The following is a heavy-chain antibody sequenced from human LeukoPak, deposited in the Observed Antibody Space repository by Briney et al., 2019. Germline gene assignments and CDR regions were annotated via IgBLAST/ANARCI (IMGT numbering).Heavy chain of an antibody. CDR2: IYYSGST. CDR3: GSINANYTTKTRVSIASDTSKNQSSMKRSSKSAAGAAGYWCGRGLRGLRWFRWYFDY. J-gene: IGHJ4*02. CDR1: GGSLSSYY. Sequence: SETLSLTCTVSGGSLSSYYWSWIRQPPGKGLEWIGYIYYSGSTNYNPSLKSRVTLSVDTSKNLFSLKMRSVTAAGTAVYYSGSINANYTTKTRVSIASDTSKNQSSMKRSSKSAAGAAGYWCGRGLRGLRWFRWYFDYWGQGTLVTVSS. V-gene: IGHV4-59*01. D-gene: IGHD4/OR15-4a*01.